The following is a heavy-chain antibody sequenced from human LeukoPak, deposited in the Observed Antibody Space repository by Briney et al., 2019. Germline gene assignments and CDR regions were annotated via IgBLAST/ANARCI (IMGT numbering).Heavy chain of an antibody. V-gene: IGHV4-34*01. CDR1: GGSFSGYY. J-gene: IGHJ5*02. Sequence: PSETLSLTCAVYGGSFSGYYWSWIRQPPGKGLEWIGEINHSGSTNYNPSLKSRVTISVDTSKNQFSLKLSSVTAADTAVYYCAREVSVGVVVTAGWFDPWGQGTLVTVSS. CDR3: AREVSVGVVVTAGWFDP. D-gene: IGHD2-21*02. CDR2: INHSGST.